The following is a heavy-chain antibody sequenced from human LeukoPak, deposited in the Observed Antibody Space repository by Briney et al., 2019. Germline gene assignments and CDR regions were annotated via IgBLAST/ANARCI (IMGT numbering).Heavy chain of an antibody. CDR1: GFAFSSYS. Sequence: GGSLRLSCAASGFAFSSYSMSWVRQAPGKGLEWVANINPNGGNQYYADSVKGRFTISRDNSKNTLYLQMNSLRAEDTAVYYCAKGHSKLAPNNWFDPWGQGTLVTVSS. D-gene: IGHD4-11*01. V-gene: IGHV3-23*01. CDR2: INPNGGNQ. J-gene: IGHJ5*02. CDR3: AKGHSKLAPNNWFDP.